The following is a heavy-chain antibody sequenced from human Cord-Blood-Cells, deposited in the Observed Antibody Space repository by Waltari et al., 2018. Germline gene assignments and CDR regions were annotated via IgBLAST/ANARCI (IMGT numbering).Heavy chain of an antibody. V-gene: IGHV6-1*01. CDR2: TYYRSKWYN. CDR1: GDSVSNKSAA. J-gene: IGHJ3*02. D-gene: IGHD6-25*01. CDR3: AKQGIRRYDAFDI. Sequence: QVQLQQSGPGLVKPSQTLSLTCGISGDSVSNKSAASNWIRQSPSRGLEWLGRTYYRSKWYNDYAVSVKSRITINPDTSKNQFSLQLNSVTPEDTAVYYCAKQGIRRYDAFDIWGQGTMVTVSS.